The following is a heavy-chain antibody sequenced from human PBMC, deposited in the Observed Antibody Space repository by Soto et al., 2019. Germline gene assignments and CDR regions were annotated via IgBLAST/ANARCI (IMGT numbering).Heavy chain of an antibody. CDR1: GFTFSIYV. J-gene: IGHJ3*01. Sequence: EVQLLESGGGLVQPGGSLRLSCEASGFTFSIYVMTWVRQAPGKGLEWVSAVSGRAGTTDYADSVKGRFSISRDNSKNTLYLQMNSLTADDTAVYYCARVQGTARNAFDVWGHGTMVTVSS. D-gene: IGHD6-6*01. CDR2: VSGRAGTT. CDR3: ARVQGTARNAFDV. V-gene: IGHV3-23*01.